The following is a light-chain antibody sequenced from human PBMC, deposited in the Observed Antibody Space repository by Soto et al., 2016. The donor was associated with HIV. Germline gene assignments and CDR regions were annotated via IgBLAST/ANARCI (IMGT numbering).Light chain of an antibody. J-gene: IGKJ1*01. Sequence: DIQMTQSPSSVSASVGDSATITCRASQFIGSWLAWYQQKPGNPPKLLIYAASSLQTGVPSRFSGSGSGTHFTLTISSLQPEDFATYYCHQTNTFPRTFGQGTKVEIK. CDR2: AAS. V-gene: IGKV1-12*01. CDR3: HQTNTFPRT. CDR1: QFIGSW.